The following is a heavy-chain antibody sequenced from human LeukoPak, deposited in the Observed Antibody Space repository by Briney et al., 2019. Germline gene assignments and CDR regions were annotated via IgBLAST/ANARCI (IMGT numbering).Heavy chain of an antibody. J-gene: IGHJ5*02. V-gene: IGHV3-7*01. CDR1: GLTFSIHW. CDR2: INQDGSDK. D-gene: IGHD6-6*01. CDR3: ARGTVADRQRAPPKEWFGP. Sequence: GGSLRLSCAASGLTFSIHWMNWVRQAPGKGLECVANINQDGSDKYYVDSVKGRFTISRDNAKNSLYLQMNSLRAEDTAVYYCARGTVADRQRAPPKEWFGPWGQGTLVTVSS.